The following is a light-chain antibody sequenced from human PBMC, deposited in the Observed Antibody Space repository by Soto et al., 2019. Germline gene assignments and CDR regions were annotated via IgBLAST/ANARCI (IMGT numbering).Light chain of an antibody. J-gene: IGKJ4*01. CDR3: QPYNNWPLT. CDR2: DAS. Sequence: IVMTQSPATLSVSPGERATLSCRASQSVSSNLAWYQQKPGQAPRLLIYDASTRATGIPARFSGSGSGTEFTLTINSLQSEDFAVYYCQPYNNWPLTFGGGTKVDI. V-gene: IGKV3-15*01. CDR1: QSVSSN.